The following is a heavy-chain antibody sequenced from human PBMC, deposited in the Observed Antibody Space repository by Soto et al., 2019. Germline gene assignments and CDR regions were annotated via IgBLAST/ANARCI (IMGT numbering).Heavy chain of an antibody. Sequence: PVGSLILSCAASGFTFDSYAMSWVRQAPGKGLEWVSSISSSGGSTYYADSVRGRFTISRDNSKNTLYLQMNSLTAEDTAVYYCAKHFVNGEVDYWGQGTPVTVS. D-gene: IGHD3-10*01. CDR1: GFTFDSYA. CDR2: ISSSGGST. J-gene: IGHJ4*02. V-gene: IGHV3-23*01. CDR3: AKHFVNGEVDY.